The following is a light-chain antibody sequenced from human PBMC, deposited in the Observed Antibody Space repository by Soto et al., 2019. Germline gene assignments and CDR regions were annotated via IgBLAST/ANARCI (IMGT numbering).Light chain of an antibody. CDR2: EVS. CDR3: SSYAGSKNSV. Sequence: QSALTQPPSASGSPGQSVTISCTGTSSDVGGYNYVSWYQQHPDKAPKLMIYEVSKRPSGVPDRFSGSKSGNTASLTVSGLQAEDEADYYCSSYAGSKNSVFGGGTKPTV. CDR1: SSDVGGYNY. J-gene: IGLJ3*02. V-gene: IGLV2-8*01.